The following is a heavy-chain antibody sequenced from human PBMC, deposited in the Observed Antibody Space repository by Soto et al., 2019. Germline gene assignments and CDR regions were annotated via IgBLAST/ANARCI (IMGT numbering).Heavy chain of an antibody. CDR1: GFTFSSYG. CDR2: ISYDGSNK. V-gene: IGHV3-30*03. D-gene: IGHD4-17*01. CDR3: ASSDYGDYDSVYDY. Sequence: GGSLRLSCAASGFTFSSYGMHWVRQAPGKGLEWVAVISYDGSNKYYADSVKGRFTISRDNSKNTLYLQMNSLRAEDTAVYYCASSDYGDYDSVYDYWGQGTLVTVS. J-gene: IGHJ4*02.